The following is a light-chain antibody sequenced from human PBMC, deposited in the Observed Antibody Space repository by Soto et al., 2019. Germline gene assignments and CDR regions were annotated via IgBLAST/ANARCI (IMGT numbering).Light chain of an antibody. Sequence: QSVLTQPRSVSGSPGQSVTVSCTGTSSDVGDYDFVSWFQQRPGKAPKLMIYDVSKRPSGVPDRFSGSKSGNTASLTISGLQTDDEADYYCCSYAGTYSYVFGPGTKVTVL. CDR3: CSYAGTYSYV. V-gene: IGLV2-11*01. CDR2: DVS. J-gene: IGLJ1*01. CDR1: SSDVGDYDF.